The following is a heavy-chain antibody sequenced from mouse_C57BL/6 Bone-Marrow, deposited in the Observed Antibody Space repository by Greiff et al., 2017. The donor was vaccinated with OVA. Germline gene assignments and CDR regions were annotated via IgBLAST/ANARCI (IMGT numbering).Heavy chain of an antibody. Sequence: QVQLKQPGAELVKPGASVKLSCKASGYTFTSYWMHWVKQRPGQGLEWIGMIHPNSGSTNYNEKFKSKATLTVDKSSSTAYMQLSSLTSEDSAVYYCAREGDGNYGYFDVWGTGTTVTVSS. CDR1: GYTFTSYW. CDR2: IHPNSGST. V-gene: IGHV1-64*01. D-gene: IGHD2-1*01. J-gene: IGHJ1*03. CDR3: AREGDGNYGYFDV.